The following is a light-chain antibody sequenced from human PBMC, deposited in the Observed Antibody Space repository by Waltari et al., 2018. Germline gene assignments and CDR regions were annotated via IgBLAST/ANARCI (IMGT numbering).Light chain of an antibody. V-gene: IGLV2-14*03. Sequence: QSALTQPASVSGSPGQPITIPCTGTSSDVGVYNHVSWYQQYPGTAPKLIIYDVSKRPSGVSNLFSGSKSGNTASLTISGLQAEDEADYYCSSYTSSGTPVVFGGGTKLTVL. CDR3: SSYTSSGTPVV. CDR1: SSDVGVYNH. J-gene: IGLJ2*01. CDR2: DVS.